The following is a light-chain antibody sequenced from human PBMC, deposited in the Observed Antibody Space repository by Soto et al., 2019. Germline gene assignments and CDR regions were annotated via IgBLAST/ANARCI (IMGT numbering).Light chain of an antibody. Sequence: EIVMSETPLSLPVNAXEPASISSNSSKSLLDSYDXXSYXXXXLQXXGXPPQXXXDTXSYRASGGPDRLSGSGSDTDFTLQISRVEAEDVGIYYCMQRMEVPGTFGQGTKVDIK. CDR3: MQRMEVPGT. CDR2: TXS. J-gene: IGKJ2*02. CDR1: KSLLDSYDXXSY. V-gene: IGKV2-40*01.